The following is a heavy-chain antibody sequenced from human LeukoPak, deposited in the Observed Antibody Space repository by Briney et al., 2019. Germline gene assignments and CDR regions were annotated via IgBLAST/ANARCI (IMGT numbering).Heavy chain of an antibody. CDR3: ARTIEVAPATVHVY. V-gene: IGHV1-18*01. J-gene: IGHJ4*02. D-gene: IGHD4-17*01. CDR1: GYTFTSYG. CDR2: ISAYNGNT. Sequence: ASVKVSCKASGYTFTSYGISWVRQAPGQGLEWMGWISAYNGNTNYAQKLQGRVTMTTDTSTSTAYMELRSLRSDDTAVYYCARTIEVAPATVHVYWCGGRLLAVSS.